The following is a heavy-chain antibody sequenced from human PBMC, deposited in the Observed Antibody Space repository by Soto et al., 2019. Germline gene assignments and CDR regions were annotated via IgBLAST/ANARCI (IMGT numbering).Heavy chain of an antibody. Sequence: QVQLVQAGAEVKKPGSSVKVSCKASGGTFSSYAIHWVRQAPGQGLEWMGGILPLFGANYAQKLQDKVTINADDSTSTKYMDLSSLRSEDTAVYYCAAEDSAGPRGAFDYWGQGTLVTVSS. CDR1: GGTFSSYA. J-gene: IGHJ4*02. D-gene: IGHD2-15*01. CDR2: ILPLFGA. V-gene: IGHV1-69*01. CDR3: AAEDSAGPRGAFDY.